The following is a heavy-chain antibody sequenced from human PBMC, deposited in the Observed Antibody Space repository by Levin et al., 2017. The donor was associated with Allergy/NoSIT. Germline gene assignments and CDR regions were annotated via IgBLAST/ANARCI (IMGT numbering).Heavy chain of an antibody. CDR3: ARERNYYYGMDV. CDR1: GGSVSSGSYY. J-gene: IGHJ6*02. V-gene: IGHV4-61*01. Sequence: SETLSLTCTVSGGSVSSGSYYWSWIRQPPGKGLEWIGYIYYSGSTNYNPSLKSRVTISVDTSKNQFSLKLSSVTAADTAVYYCARERNYYYGMDVWGQGTTVTVSS. CDR2: IYYSGST.